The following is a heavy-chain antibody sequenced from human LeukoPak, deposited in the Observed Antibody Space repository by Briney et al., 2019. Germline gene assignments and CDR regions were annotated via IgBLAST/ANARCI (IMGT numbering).Heavy chain of an antibody. Sequence: GGSLRLSCAASGFTFSSYSMNWVRQAPGKGLEWVSSISSSSSYIYYADSVKGRFTISRDNAKNSLYLQMNSLRAEDTAVYYCARDRTRGYSYGYSPVWGQGTLVTVSS. D-gene: IGHD5-18*01. CDR2: ISSSSSYI. J-gene: IGHJ4*02. CDR1: GFTFSSYS. V-gene: IGHV3-21*01. CDR3: ARDRTRGYSYGYSPV.